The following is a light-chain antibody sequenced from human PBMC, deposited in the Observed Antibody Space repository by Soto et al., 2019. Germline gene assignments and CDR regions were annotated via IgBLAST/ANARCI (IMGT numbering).Light chain of an antibody. J-gene: IGKJ1*01. CDR1: QGISNY. CDR2: AAS. Sequence: DIQLTQSPSSLSASVGDRVTITCRASQGISNYLAWYQQKPGKVPKLLIYAASTLQAGVPSRFSVSGSGTDFTLIISSLQPEDVATYYCQQYNSDSWTFGRGTKVEIK. CDR3: QQYNSDSWT. V-gene: IGKV1-27*01.